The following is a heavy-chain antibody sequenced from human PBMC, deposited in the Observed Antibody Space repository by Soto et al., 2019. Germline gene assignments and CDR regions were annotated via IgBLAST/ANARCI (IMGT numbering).Heavy chain of an antibody. CDR3: AKEPRIAVAGTPRYFDL. Sequence: GGSLRLSCAASGFTFSSYVMHWVRQAPGKGLEWVAVISYDGSNKYYADSVKGRFTISRDNSKNTLYLQMNSLRAEDTALYYCAKEPRIAVAGTPRYFDLWGRGTLVTVSS. D-gene: IGHD6-19*01. V-gene: IGHV3-30*18. CDR2: ISYDGSNK. CDR1: GFTFSSYV. J-gene: IGHJ2*01.